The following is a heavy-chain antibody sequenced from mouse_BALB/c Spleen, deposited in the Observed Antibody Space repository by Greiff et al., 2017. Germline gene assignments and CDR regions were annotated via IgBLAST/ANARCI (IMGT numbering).Heavy chain of an antibody. V-gene: IGHV5-12-2*01. CDR3: ARHEDYYGSSYYYAMDY. CDR1: GFTFSSYT. D-gene: IGHD1-1*01. CDR2: ISNGGGST. J-gene: IGHJ4*01. Sequence: EVMLVESGGGLVQPGGSLKLSCAASGFTFSSYTMSWVRQTPEKRLEWVAYISNGGGSTYYPDTVKGRFTISRDNAKNTLYLQMSSLKSEDTAMYYWARHEDYYGSSYYYAMDYWGQGTSVTVSS.